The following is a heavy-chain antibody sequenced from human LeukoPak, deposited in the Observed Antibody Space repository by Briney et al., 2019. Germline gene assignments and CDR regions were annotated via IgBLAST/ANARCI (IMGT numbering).Heavy chain of an antibody. CDR1: GFXFSAGY. CDR2: INPDGSAQ. J-gene: IGHJ5*02. CDR3: ARDVARTDWFDP. Sequence: GGSLRLSCGASGFXFSAGYMSWVRQAPGKGLEWVANINPDGSAQYYVDAVKGRFTISRDNAKNSLYLQMNSLRAEDTAVYYCARDVARTDWFDPWGQGTLVTVSS. D-gene: IGHD2-15*01. V-gene: IGHV3-7*04.